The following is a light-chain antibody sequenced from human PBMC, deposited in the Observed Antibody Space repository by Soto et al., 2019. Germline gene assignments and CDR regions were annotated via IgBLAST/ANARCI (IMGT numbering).Light chain of an antibody. CDR2: DAS. Sequence: EILLTQSPATLSLSPGERATLSCRASQSVSSYLAWYQQKHGQAPRLLIYDASNRATGIPARFSGSGSGTDFTLTISSLEPEDFAVYYCQQRSNWPLVTFGQGTKLEIK. CDR1: QSVSSY. V-gene: IGKV3-11*01. CDR3: QQRSNWPLVT. J-gene: IGKJ2*01.